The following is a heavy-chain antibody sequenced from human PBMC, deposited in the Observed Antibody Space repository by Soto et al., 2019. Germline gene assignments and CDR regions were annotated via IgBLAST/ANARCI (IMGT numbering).Heavy chain of an antibody. CDR1: GYSFTSYW. CDR2: IDPSDSYT. V-gene: IGHV5-10-1*01. J-gene: IGHJ3*02. CDR3: ARHGDGYNDYDAFDI. D-gene: IGHD5-12*01. Sequence: SLKISCKGSGYSFTSYWISWVRQMPGKGLEWMGRIDPSDSYTNYSPSFQGHVTISADKSISTAYLQWSSLKASDTAMYYCARHGDGYNDYDAFDIWGQGTMVTVSS.